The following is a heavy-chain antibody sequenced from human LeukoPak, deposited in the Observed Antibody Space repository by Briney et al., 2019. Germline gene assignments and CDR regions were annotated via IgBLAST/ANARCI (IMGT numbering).Heavy chain of an antibody. J-gene: IGHJ5*02. Sequence: GGSLRLSCAASGFTFSSYAMSWVRQAPGKGLEWVGFIRSKAYGGTTEYAASVKGRFTISRDDSKSIAYLQMNSLKTEDTAVYYCTKEALAPYYDFWSGLGWFDPWGQGTLVTVSS. CDR2: IRSKAYGGTT. CDR1: GFTFSSYA. D-gene: IGHD3-3*01. V-gene: IGHV3-49*04. CDR3: TKEALAPYYDFWSGLGWFDP.